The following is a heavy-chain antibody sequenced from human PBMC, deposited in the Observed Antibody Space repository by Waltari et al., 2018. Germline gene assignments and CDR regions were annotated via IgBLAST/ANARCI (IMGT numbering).Heavy chain of an antibody. CDR1: GYTFTRYW. CDR2: SCPGDAKT. V-gene: IGHV5-51*01. D-gene: IGHD5-18*01. J-gene: IGHJ4*02. CDR3: ARQPLHSYGTRHFDY. Sequence: EVQLVQSGAEVKKPGESLKISCEGSGYTFTRYWIGWVRQMPGKGLEWMGGSCPGDAKTRYSPSFQGQGTSAADKSISTAYLQWSSLKASDTAMYFCARQPLHSYGTRHFDYWGQGTLVTVSS.